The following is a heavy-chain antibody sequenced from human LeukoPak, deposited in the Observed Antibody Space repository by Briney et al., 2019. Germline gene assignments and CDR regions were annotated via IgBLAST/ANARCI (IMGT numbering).Heavy chain of an antibody. D-gene: IGHD2-21*02. CDR2: ISSSGGRR. CDR3: AKGCGGDCYSFDY. Sequence: GGSLRLSCAASGFAFSTYGMSWVRQAPGKGLEWVSAISSSGGRRYYADSVKGRFTISRDNSKNTLYLQMNSPRAEDTAVYYCAKGCGGDCYSFDYWGQGTLVTVSS. CDR1: GFAFSTYG. J-gene: IGHJ4*02. V-gene: IGHV3-23*01.